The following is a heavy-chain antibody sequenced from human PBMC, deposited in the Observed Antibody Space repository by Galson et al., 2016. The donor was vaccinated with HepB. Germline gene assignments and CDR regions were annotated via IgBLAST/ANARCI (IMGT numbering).Heavy chain of an antibody. CDR1: GYRFSNYW. Sequence: QSGAEVKKPGESLPISCKGSGYRFSNYWIGWVRQMPGKGLEWMGIIYPGDPDPKFSPSFQGQVTISVDKSINTAYLQWSSLKASDTAMYYCARHEIDGFGPGSYSNWGQGTLVTVSS. D-gene: IGHD3-10*01. CDR2: IYPGDPDP. V-gene: IGHV5-51*01. J-gene: IGHJ4*02. CDR3: ARHEIDGFGPGSYSN.